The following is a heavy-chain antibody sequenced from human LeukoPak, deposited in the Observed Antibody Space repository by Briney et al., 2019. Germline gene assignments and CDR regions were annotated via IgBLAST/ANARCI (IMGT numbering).Heavy chain of an antibody. CDR2: ISGSGTNT. Sequence: GGSLRLSCAASGFTFSSYAMSWVRQAPGKGLEWVSSISGSGTNTYYADSVKGRFTISRDNAKNSLYLQMNSLRAEDTAVYYCARLQVYAVPPLEAFDIWGQGTMVTVSS. CDR1: GFTFSSYA. J-gene: IGHJ3*02. D-gene: IGHD5/OR15-5a*01. CDR3: ARLQVYAVPPLEAFDI. V-gene: IGHV3-23*01.